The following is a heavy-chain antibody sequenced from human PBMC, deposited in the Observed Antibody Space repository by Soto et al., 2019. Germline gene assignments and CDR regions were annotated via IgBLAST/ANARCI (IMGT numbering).Heavy chain of an antibody. CDR2: IIPILGIA. Sequence: QVQLVQSGAEVKKPGSSVKVSCKASGGTFSSYTISWVRQAPGQGLEWMGRIIPILGIANYAQKFQGRVTITADKXTXXAYMELSSLRSEDTAVYYCARDPTYYYDSSGYFDLWGRGTLVTVSS. CDR1: GGTFSSYT. J-gene: IGHJ2*01. V-gene: IGHV1-69*02. CDR3: ARDPTYYYDSSGYFDL. D-gene: IGHD3-22*01.